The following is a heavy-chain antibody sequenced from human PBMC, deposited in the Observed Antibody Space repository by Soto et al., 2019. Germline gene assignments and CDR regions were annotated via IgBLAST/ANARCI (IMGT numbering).Heavy chain of an antibody. D-gene: IGHD3-22*01. CDR3: TSESNSTRIVVRFDY. V-gene: IGHV3-15*07. J-gene: IGHJ4*02. CDR2: IKSKTDGGTT. CDR1: GFTFSNAW. Sequence: GGSLRLSCAASGFTFSNAWINWVRQAPGKGLEWVGRIKSKTDGGTTDFAAPVKGRFAISRDDSKDMVYLQMNSLKTEDTGITCCTSESNSTRIVVRFDYWGQGTLVTVTS.